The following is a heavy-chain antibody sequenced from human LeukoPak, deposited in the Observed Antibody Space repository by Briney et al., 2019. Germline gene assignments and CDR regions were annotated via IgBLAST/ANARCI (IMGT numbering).Heavy chain of an antibody. D-gene: IGHD1-26*01. J-gene: IGHJ4*02. Sequence: ASVKVSCKASGYTFTSYYMHWVRQAPGQGLEWMGIINPSGGSTSYAQKLQGRVTMTRDTSTSTVYMELSSLRSEDTAVYYCARDPTLSGSYLYYFDYWGQGTLVTVSS. CDR2: INPSGGST. V-gene: IGHV1-46*04. CDR3: ARDPTLSGSYLYYFDY. CDR1: GYTFTSYY.